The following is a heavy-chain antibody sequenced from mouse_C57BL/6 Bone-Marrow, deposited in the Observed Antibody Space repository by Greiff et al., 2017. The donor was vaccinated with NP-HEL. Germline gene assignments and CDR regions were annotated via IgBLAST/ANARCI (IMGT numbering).Heavy chain of an antibody. CDR1: GYTFTSYW. Sequence: QVQLKQSGAELVKPGASVKVSCKASGYTFTSYWMHWVKQRPGQGLEWIGRIHPSDSDTNYNQKFKGKATLTVDKSSSTAYMQLSSLTSEDSAVYYCAIGGGYDPFAYWGQGTLVTVSA. V-gene: IGHV1-74*01. CDR3: AIGGGYDPFAY. CDR2: IHPSDSDT. D-gene: IGHD2-2*01. J-gene: IGHJ3*01.